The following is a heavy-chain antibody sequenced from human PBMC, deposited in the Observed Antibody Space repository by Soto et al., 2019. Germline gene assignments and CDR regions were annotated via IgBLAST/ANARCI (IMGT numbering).Heavy chain of an antibody. CDR3: ARRIPFGYGMAV. Sequence: EVQLVESGGGLVQPGGSLRLSCAASGFTFSSYAMHWVRQAPGKGLECVSAITSNGGNTDYASSVKGRFTISRDNSKITLYLQMGSLRAEDMAVYYCARRIPFGYGMAVWGQGTTVTVSS. D-gene: IGHD2-21*01. J-gene: IGHJ6*02. CDR2: ITSNGGNT. V-gene: IGHV3-64*01. CDR1: GFTFSSYA.